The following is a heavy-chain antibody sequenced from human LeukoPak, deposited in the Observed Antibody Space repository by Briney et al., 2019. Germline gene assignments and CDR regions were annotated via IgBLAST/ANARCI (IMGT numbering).Heavy chain of an antibody. CDR2: ISNSGTTI. CDR1: GFTFSSYA. Sequence: PGGSLRLSCAASGFTFSSYAMHWVRQAPGKGLEWVSFISNSGTTIYYADSVKGRFTISRDNAKNSLFLQMNSLRAEDTAIYYCVRDTRSSYSYYGMDVWGQGTTVTVSS. J-gene: IGHJ6*02. CDR3: VRDTRSSYSYYGMDV. D-gene: IGHD3-10*01. V-gene: IGHV3-48*03.